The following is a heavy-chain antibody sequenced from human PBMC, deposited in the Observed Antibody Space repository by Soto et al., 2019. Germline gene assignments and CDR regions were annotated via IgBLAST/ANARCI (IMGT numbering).Heavy chain of an antibody. CDR3: ARLSATVTTSINYFYYYGMDV. J-gene: IGHJ6*02. Sequence: GGSLRLSCAASGFTFSNYGMHWVRQAPGKGLEWVAVISYDGGKKYYVDSVKGRFTISRDNSKNTLNLQMNSLRAEDTAVYYCARLSATVTTSINYFYYYGMDVWGQGTTVTV. V-gene: IGHV3-30-3*01. CDR2: ISYDGGKK. D-gene: IGHD4-4*01. CDR1: GFTFSNYG.